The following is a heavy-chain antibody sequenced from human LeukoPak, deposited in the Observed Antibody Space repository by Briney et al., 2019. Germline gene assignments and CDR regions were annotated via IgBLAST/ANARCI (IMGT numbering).Heavy chain of an antibody. Sequence: SETLSLTCTVSGGSVSSSSYYWSWIRQPPGKGLEWIGEINHSGSTNYNPSLKSRVTISVDTSKNQFSLKLSSVTAADTAVYYCARGRGAVASWGQGTLVTVSS. CDR1: GGSVSSSSYY. J-gene: IGHJ5*02. CDR2: INHSGST. D-gene: IGHD6-19*01. V-gene: IGHV4-39*07. CDR3: ARGRGAVAS.